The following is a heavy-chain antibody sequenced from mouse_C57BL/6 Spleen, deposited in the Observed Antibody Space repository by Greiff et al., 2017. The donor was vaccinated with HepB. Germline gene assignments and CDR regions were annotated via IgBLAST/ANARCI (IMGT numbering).Heavy chain of an antibody. J-gene: IGHJ3*01. CDR1: GYTFTSYW. CDR3: ARWGQLRLRN. V-gene: IGHV1-69*01. Sequence: QVQLQQPGAELVMPGASVKLSCKASGYTFTSYWMHWVKQRPGQGLEWIGEIDPSDSYTNYNQKFKGKSTLTVDKSSSTAYMQLSSLTSEDSAVYYCARWGQLRLRNWGQGTLVTVSA. CDR2: IDPSDSYT. D-gene: IGHD3-2*02.